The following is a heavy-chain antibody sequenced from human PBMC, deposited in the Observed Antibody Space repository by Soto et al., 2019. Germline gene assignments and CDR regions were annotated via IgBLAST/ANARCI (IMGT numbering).Heavy chain of an antibody. V-gene: IGHV4-39*07. CDR1: GGSISISSYH. D-gene: IGHD3-3*01. J-gene: IGHJ4*02. Sequence: SETLSLTCSVSGGSISISSYHWVWIRQPPGKGLEWIGSFNHSGSTNYNPSLKSRVTISVDTSKNQFSLKLSSVTAADTAVYYCARGLNYDFWSGYYAYDYWGQGTLVTVSS. CDR3: ARGLNYDFWSGYYAYDY. CDR2: FNHSGST.